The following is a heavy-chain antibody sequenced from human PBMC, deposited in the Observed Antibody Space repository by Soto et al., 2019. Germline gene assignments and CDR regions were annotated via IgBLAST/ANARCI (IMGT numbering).Heavy chain of an antibody. J-gene: IGHJ4*02. CDR2: IYYSGNT. CDR3: AREGGRYCSGGSCQVDY. Sequence: SETLSLTCTVSGGSITSSSCYWGWIRQPPGKGLEWIGSIYYSGNTYYTPSLKSRVTISVDTSKNQFSLKLSSVTAADTAVYYCAREGGRYCSGGSCQVDYWGQGTLVTVAS. V-gene: IGHV4-39*02. CDR1: GGSITSSSCY. D-gene: IGHD2-15*01.